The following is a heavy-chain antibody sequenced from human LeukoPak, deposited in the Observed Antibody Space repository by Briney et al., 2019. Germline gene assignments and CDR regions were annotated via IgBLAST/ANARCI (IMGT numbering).Heavy chain of an antibody. D-gene: IGHD6-13*01. V-gene: IGHV4-4*07. CDR1: GGSISSYY. CDR2: IYTTGST. CDR3: ARVSVAGYSSSWYPFDY. J-gene: IGHJ4*02. Sequence: SETLSLTCTVSGGSISSYYWSWIRQPAGKALERIGRIYTTGSTNYNPSLKSRVTMSVDTSKNQFSLKLSSVTAADTAVYYCARVSVAGYSSSWYPFDYWGQGTLVTVSS.